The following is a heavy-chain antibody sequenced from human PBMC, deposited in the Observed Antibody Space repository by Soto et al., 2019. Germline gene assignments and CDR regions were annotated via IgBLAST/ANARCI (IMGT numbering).Heavy chain of an antibody. CDR1: GYSFTTYA. D-gene: IGHD6-13*01. CDR3: ARDRHSSSRFDALDI. V-gene: IGHV1-3*01. J-gene: IGHJ3*02. Sequence: QVQLVQSGAEVKKPGASVKVSCKASGYSFTTYAMHWVRQAPGQRLEWMGWINAANDNTKYSQKFQGRVTITRDTSARTAYMELSSLRSEDTAVYYCARDRHSSSRFDALDIWGQGTMVTVSS. CDR2: INAANDNT.